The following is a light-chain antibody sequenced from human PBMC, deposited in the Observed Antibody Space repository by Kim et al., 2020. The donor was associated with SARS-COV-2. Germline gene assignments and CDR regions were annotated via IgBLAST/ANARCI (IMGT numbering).Light chain of an antibody. CDR3: MQGTRWPFS. V-gene: IGKV2-30*01. J-gene: IGKJ3*01. CDR2: KVS. CDR1: QSLVYSHGNVY. Sequence: PASISCRYSQSLVYSHGNVYLNWFHQRPGQSPRRLIYKVSNRDAGGTDRFRGSGSGTDLTLQISRVEAEDVGVYYCMQGTRWPFSFGPGTKVDIK.